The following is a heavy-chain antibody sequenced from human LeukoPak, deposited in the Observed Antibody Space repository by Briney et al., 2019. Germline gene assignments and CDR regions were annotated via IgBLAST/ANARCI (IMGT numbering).Heavy chain of an antibody. Sequence: PGRSLRLSCAASGFTFSSYAMHWVRQAPGKGLEWVAVISYDGSNKYYADSVKGRFTISRDNSKNTLYLQMNSLRAEDTAVYYCARDHTPYYYYYMDVWGKGTTVTVS. CDR2: ISYDGSNK. J-gene: IGHJ6*03. CDR3: ARDHTPYYYYYMDV. CDR1: GFTFSSYA. V-gene: IGHV3-30*04.